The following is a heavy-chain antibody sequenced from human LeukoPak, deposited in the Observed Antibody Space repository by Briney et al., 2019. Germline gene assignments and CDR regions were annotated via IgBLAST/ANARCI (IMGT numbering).Heavy chain of an antibody. CDR2: IYTSGST. V-gene: IGHV4-4*07. CDR3: ARDHRDYGDKWFVP. D-gene: IGHD4-17*01. J-gene: IGHJ5*02. Sequence: SETLSLTCTVSGGSISSYYWSWIRQPAGKGLEWIGRIYTSGSTNYNPSLKSRVTMSVDTSKNQFSLKRSSVTAADTAVYYWARDHRDYGDKWFVPRRQATLVSV. CDR1: GGSISSYY.